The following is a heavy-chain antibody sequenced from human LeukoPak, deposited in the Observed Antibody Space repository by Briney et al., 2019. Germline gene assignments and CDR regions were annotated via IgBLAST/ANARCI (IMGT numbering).Heavy chain of an antibody. CDR3: ARGSYDYVWGSYRYTRYFDY. V-gene: IGHV4-59*01. Sequence: PSETLSLTCTVSGGSISSYYWSWVRQPPGKGLEWNGYIHYSGSTNYNPSLKSRVTISVDTSKNQFSLKLSSVTAADTAVYYCARGSYDYVWGSYRYTRYFDYWGQGTLVTVSS. CDR1: GGSISSYY. CDR2: IHYSGST. D-gene: IGHD3-16*02. J-gene: IGHJ4*02.